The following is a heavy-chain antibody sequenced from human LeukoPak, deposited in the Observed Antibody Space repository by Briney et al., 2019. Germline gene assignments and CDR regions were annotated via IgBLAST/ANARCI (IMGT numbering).Heavy chain of an antibody. CDR3: AREVDYGDYSFDY. J-gene: IGHJ4*02. CDR1: GFTFSSYA. CDR2: ISYDGSNK. Sequence: GGSLRLSCAASGFTFSSYAMHWVRQAPGKGLEWVAVISYDGSNKYYADSVKGRFTISRDNSKNTLYLQMNSLRAEDTAVYYCAREVDYGDYSFDYWGQGTLVTVSS. V-gene: IGHV3-30-3*01. D-gene: IGHD4-17*01.